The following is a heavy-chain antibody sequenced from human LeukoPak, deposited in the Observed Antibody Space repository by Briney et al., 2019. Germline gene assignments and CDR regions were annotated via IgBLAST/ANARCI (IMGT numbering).Heavy chain of an antibody. Sequence: GASVKVSCKASGYTFTGYYMHWVRQAPGQGLEWMGWINPNSGGTNYAQKFQGRVTMTRDTSISTAYMELSRLRSDDTAVYYCARALDYYGSGSPEGYWGQGTLVTVSS. V-gene: IGHV1-2*02. CDR1: GYTFTGYY. J-gene: IGHJ4*02. CDR3: ARALDYYGSGSPEGY. D-gene: IGHD3-10*01. CDR2: INPNSGGT.